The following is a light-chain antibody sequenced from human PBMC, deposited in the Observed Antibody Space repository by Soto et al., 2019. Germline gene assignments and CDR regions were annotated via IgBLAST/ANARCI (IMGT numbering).Light chain of an antibody. Sequence: EIVMTQSPLSLPVTPGEPASISCRSSQSLLHSNGYNFLNWYLQKPGQSPQLLIFLGSNRASGVPDRFSGSGSGTDFTLKISRVEAEDVGVYCCMQALQTWTFGQGIKVEIK. CDR3: MQALQTWT. CDR2: LGS. CDR1: QSLLHSNGYNF. V-gene: IGKV2-28*01. J-gene: IGKJ1*01.